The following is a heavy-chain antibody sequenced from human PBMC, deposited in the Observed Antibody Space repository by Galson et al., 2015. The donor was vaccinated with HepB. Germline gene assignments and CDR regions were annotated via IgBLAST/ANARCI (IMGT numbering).Heavy chain of an antibody. V-gene: IGHV3-15*01. CDR2: IKSEIDGGAM. CDR3: TVEVSVVITRGYFNL. CDR1: GFSFNDAW. J-gene: IGHJ2*01. D-gene: IGHD3-22*01. Sequence: SLRLSCAASGFSFNDAWMTWVRQAPGQGLEWVGRIKSEIDGGAMHYAAPVEGRFTISRDDSSNMFYLQMNSLKTEDTAVYYCTVEVSVVITRGYFNLWGRGTLVTVSS.